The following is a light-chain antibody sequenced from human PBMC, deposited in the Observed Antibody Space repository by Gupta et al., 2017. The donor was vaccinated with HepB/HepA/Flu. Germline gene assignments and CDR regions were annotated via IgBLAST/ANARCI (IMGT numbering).Light chain of an antibody. CDR1: QSILYTSNNTNY. CDR3: QQYYSTPLT. CDR2: WAS. Sequence: DIVMTQSPDSLAVSLGERATINCKSSQSILYTSNNTNYLSWYQQKPGQPPKLLIYWASTRESGVPDRFRGSGSGTDFTLTISGLQAEDVAVYYCQQYYSTPLTFGGGTKVEIK. J-gene: IGKJ4*01. V-gene: IGKV4-1*01.